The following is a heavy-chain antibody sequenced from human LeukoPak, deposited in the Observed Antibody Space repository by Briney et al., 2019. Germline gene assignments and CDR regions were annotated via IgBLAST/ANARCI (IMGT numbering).Heavy chain of an antibody. J-gene: IGHJ4*02. CDR2: THHSGAT. CDR3: ARSSGHSYGDFDY. CDR1: GVSITSNY. V-gene: IGHV4-59*01. Sequence: SVTLSLTCSVSGVSITSNYWSWIRQPPGKGLEWLGYTHHSGATSYNPSLKSRSTMSLDTSNNQFSLKLSSVTAADTAVYYCARSSGHSYGDFDYWGQGNLVTVSS. D-gene: IGHD5-18*01.